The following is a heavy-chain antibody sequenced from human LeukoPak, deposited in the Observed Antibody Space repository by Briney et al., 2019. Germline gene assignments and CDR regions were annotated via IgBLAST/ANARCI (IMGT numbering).Heavy chain of an antibody. Sequence: GGSLRLSCAASGFRFRTYEMDWVRQAPGKGLEWISYIDSNSRMIHYADSVKGRFTISRDNAKHSLYLQMNSLRAEDTAVYYCASPLTVTNYWGQGTLVTVSS. CDR2: IDSNSRMI. J-gene: IGHJ4*02. V-gene: IGHV3-48*03. D-gene: IGHD4-17*01. CDR1: GFRFRTYE. CDR3: ASPLTVTNY.